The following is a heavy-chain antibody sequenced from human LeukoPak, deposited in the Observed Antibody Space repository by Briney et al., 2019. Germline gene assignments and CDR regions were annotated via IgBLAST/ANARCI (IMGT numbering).Heavy chain of an antibody. D-gene: IGHD3-10*01. CDR3: ASQFYYGSGAAYFMDV. Sequence: PSDTLSLTCTVSGDSISSHYWTWIRQPPGHGLEWIGCIFSGGSTKYSPSLPRRVTISVDTSKNQFSLKLTSVTAADTAVYYCASQFYYGSGAAYFMDVWGKGTTVTVSS. J-gene: IGHJ6*03. V-gene: IGHV4-59*07. CDR1: GDSISSHY. CDR2: IFSGGST.